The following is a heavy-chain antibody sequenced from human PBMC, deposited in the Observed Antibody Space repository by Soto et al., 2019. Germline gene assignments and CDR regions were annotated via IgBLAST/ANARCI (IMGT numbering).Heavy chain of an antibody. CDR3: ASRHSTTRLGHYMDV. CDR1: GLTFSTYW. D-gene: IGHD2-2*01. Sequence: GGSLRLSCAASGLTFSTYWMSWVRQAPGKGLEWVANINQDGSEKYYVDSVKGRFTISRDNTKNSLYLQMSSLRGEDTAVYYCASRHSTTRLGHYMDVWGKGTTVTVSS. V-gene: IGHV3-7*01. J-gene: IGHJ6*03. CDR2: INQDGSEK.